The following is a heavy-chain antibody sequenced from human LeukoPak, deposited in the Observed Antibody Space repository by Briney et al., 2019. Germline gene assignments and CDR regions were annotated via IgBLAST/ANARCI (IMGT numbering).Heavy chain of an antibody. CDR1: GGSIRSGDYS. CDR3: ARDHTETSSLNFRNYYYYGMDI. CDR2: IYYSGST. D-gene: IGHD4-4*01. V-gene: IGHV4-31*03. Sequence: SETLSLTCTVSGGSIRSGDYSWNWIRQHPGKGLEWIGYIYYSGSTYYNPSLTSRVTMSVDTSKNQFSLKLSSVTAADTAIYYCARDHTETSSLNFRNYYYYGMDIWGQGTTVTVSS. J-gene: IGHJ6*02.